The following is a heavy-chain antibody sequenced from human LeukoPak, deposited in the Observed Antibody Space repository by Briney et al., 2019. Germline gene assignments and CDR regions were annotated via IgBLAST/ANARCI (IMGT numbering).Heavy chain of an antibody. V-gene: IGHV4-59*01. CDR1: GGSISSCY. D-gene: IGHD2-2*02. CDR3: ARAAVVVPAAIVWFDP. Sequence: PSETLSLTCTVSGGSISSCYWSWIRQPPGKGLEWIGYIYYSGSTNYNPSLKSRVTISVDTSKNQFSLKLSSVTAADTAVYYCARAAVVVPAAIVWFDPWGQGTLVTVSS. J-gene: IGHJ5*02. CDR2: IYYSGST.